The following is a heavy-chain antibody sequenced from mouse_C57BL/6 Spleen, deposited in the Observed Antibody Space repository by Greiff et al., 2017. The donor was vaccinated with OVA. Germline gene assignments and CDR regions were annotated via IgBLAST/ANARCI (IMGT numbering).Heavy chain of an antibody. Sequence: VQLQQPGAELVKPGASVKLSCKASGYTFTSYWMQWVKQRPGQGLEWIGEIDPSDSYTNYNQKFKGKATLTVDTSSSTAYMQLSSLTSEDSAVYYCATTVVATDYWGQGTTLTVSS. CDR1: GYTFTSYW. V-gene: IGHV1-50*01. D-gene: IGHD1-1*01. CDR3: ATTVVATDY. CDR2: IDPSDSYT. J-gene: IGHJ2*01.